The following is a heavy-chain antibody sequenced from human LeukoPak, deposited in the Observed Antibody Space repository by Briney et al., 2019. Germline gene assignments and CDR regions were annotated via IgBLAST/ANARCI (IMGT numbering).Heavy chain of an antibody. Sequence: PGGSLRLSCAASGFTVSSKYISRVRRAPGKGLEWVSVIYDGGSADYADPVKGRFTISRDNSKSKVYLQMNSLRVEDTAVYYCAREASYSGSWWYFDHWGQGTLVTVSS. CDR3: AREASYSGSWWYFDH. V-gene: IGHV3-66*01. CDR1: GFTVSSKY. D-gene: IGHD6-13*01. CDR2: IYDGGSA. J-gene: IGHJ4*02.